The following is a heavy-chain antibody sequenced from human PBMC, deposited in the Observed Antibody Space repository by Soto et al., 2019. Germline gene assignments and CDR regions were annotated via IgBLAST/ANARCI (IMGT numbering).Heavy chain of an antibody. D-gene: IGHD6-19*01. CDR1: GFSLSNARMG. J-gene: IGHJ4*02. V-gene: IGHV2-26*01. CDR3: ARTRGGQWLVGGDY. Sequence: QVTLKESGPVLVKPTETLTLTCTVSGFSLSNARMGVSWIRQPPGKALEWLAHIFSNDEKSYCTSLKSRLTISKDTSKSQVVLTMTNMDPVDTATYYCARTRGGQWLVGGDYWGQGTLVTVSS. CDR2: IFSNDEK.